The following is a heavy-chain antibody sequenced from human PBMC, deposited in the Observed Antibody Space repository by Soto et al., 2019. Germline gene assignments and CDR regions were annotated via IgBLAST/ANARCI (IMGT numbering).Heavy chain of an antibody. J-gene: IGHJ6*03. CDR1: GGSFSGYY. D-gene: IGHD1-7*01. CDR3: ARGFAGTPLYYYYMDV. V-gene: IGHV4-34*01. CDR2: INHSGST. Sequence: SETLSLTCAVYGGSFSGYYWSWIRQPPGKGLEWIGEINHSGSTNYNPSLKSRVTISVDTSKNQFSLKLSSVTAADTAVYYCARGFAGTPLYYYYMDVWGKGTTVTVSS.